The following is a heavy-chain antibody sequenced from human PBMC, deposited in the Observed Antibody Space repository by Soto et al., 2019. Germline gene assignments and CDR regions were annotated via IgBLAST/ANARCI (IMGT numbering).Heavy chain of an antibody. Sequence: QITLKESGPTLVKPTQTLTLTCTLSGFSLTTSGVGVSWIRQPPGKGLEWLALIYRDDDKRYSPSLKSRLTTPMDTSKHQVVLTRTSMDPVDTATYYCAHTSLSSSWYWFDPWCQGTLVTVSS. J-gene: IGHJ5*02. CDR1: GFSLTTSGVG. D-gene: IGHD6-13*01. CDR3: AHTSLSSSWYWFDP. V-gene: IGHV2-5*02. CDR2: IYRDDDK.